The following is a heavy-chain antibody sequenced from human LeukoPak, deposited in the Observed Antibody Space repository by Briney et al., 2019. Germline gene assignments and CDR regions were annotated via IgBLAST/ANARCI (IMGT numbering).Heavy chain of an antibody. Sequence: GGSLRLSCVVSGLSFGSYSMHWVRQAPGKGLEWVGVISYDGSDEYYTDSVKGRFTISRDNSKNTVYLQMNSLRADDTAVYYCARDFTPEWFDIHWGQGTLVTVS. V-gene: IGHV3-30*04. CDR3: ARDFTPEWFDIH. CDR2: ISYDGSDE. J-gene: IGHJ4*02. CDR1: GLSFGSYS. D-gene: IGHD3-3*01.